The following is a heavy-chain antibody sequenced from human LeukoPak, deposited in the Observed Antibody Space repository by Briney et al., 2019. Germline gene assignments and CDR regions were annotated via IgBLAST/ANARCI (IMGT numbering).Heavy chain of an antibody. CDR1: GFTFTSSA. CDR3: AADPYYYGSGSYYYYYGMDV. V-gene: IGHV1-58*02. J-gene: IGHJ6*02. Sequence: SVKVSCKASGFTFTSSAMQWVRQARGQRLEWIGWIVVGSGNTNYAQKFQERVTITRDMSTSTAYMELSSLRSEDTAVYYCAADPYYYGSGSYYYYYGMDVWGQGTTVTVSS. CDR2: IVVGSGNT. D-gene: IGHD3-10*01.